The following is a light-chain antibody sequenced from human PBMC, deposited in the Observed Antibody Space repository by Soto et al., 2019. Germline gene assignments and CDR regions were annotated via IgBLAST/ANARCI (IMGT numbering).Light chain of an antibody. Sequence: DIQMTQSPSTLSASVGDRVTITCRASQSISSWLAWYQQKPGKAPKLLIYKASSLESGVPSRFSGSGSGTEITLISSRLQPDDFATYYCQQYKSLYTFGQGTKLEI. CDR3: QQYKSLYT. CDR2: KAS. J-gene: IGKJ2*01. V-gene: IGKV1-5*03. CDR1: QSISSW.